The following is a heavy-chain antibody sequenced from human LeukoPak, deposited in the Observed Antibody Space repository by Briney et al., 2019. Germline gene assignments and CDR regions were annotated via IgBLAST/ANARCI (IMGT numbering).Heavy chain of an antibody. CDR2: IYTSGST. Sequence: SQTLSLTCTVSGGSISSGSYYWSWIRQPAGKGLEWIGRIYTSGSTNYNPSLKSRVTISVDTSKNQFSLKLSSVTAADTAVYYCARHGNYCSSTSCHSRWGYYYYMDVWGKGTTVTVSS. CDR1: GGSISSGSYY. CDR3: ARHGNYCSSTSCHSRWGYYYYMDV. V-gene: IGHV4-61*02. D-gene: IGHD2-2*01. J-gene: IGHJ6*03.